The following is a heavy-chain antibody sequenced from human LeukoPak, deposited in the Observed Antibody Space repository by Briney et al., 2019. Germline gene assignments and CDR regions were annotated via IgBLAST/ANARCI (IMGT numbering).Heavy chain of an antibody. Sequence: ASVKVSCKVSGYTLTELSMHWVRQAPGKGLEWMGGFDPEDGETIYAQKFQGRVTMTEDTSTDTAYMELSSLRSEDTAVYYCATEAYYYGSGSSKNWFDPWGQGTLVTVSS. CDR1: GYTLTELS. D-gene: IGHD3-10*01. CDR3: ATEAYYYGSGSSKNWFDP. J-gene: IGHJ5*02. CDR2: FDPEDGET. V-gene: IGHV1-24*01.